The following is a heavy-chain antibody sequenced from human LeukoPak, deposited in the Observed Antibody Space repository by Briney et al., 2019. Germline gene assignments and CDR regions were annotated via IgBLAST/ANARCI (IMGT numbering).Heavy chain of an antibody. CDR1: GGSISSGSYY. CDR2: IYTSGST. V-gene: IGHV4-61*02. J-gene: IGHJ4*02. D-gene: IGHD6-13*01. CDR3: ARRLSSSWYYFDY. Sequence: SQTLSLTCTVSGGSISSGSYYWSWIRQPAGKGLEWIGRIYTSGSTNYNPSLKSRVTISVDTSKNQFSLKLSSVTAADTAVYYCARRLSSSWYYFDYWGQGTLVTVSS.